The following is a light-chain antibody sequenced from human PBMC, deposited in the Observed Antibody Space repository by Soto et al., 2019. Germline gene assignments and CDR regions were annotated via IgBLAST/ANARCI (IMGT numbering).Light chain of an antibody. Sequence: QSVLTQPPSASRTPGQRVTISCSGSSSNIGSNTVNWYQHLPGTAPKLLIYSNNQRPSGVPDRFSGSKSGTSASLAISGLQSEDEADYYCAAWDDSLDVYVFGTGTKVTVL. J-gene: IGLJ1*01. CDR3: AAWDDSLDVYV. CDR2: SNN. V-gene: IGLV1-44*01. CDR1: SSNIGSNT.